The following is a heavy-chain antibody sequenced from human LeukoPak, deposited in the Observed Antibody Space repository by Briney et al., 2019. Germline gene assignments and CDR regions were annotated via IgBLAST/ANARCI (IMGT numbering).Heavy chain of an antibody. CDR2: IRYDGSNK. V-gene: IGHV3-30*02. Sequence: PGGSLRLSCAASGFTFSSYGMHWARQAPGKGLEWVAFIRYDGSNKYYADSVKGRFTISRDNSKNTLYLQMNSLRAEDTAVYYCASEYQQPLDYWGQGALVTVSS. CDR3: ASEYQQPLDY. J-gene: IGHJ4*02. D-gene: IGHD2-2*01. CDR1: GFTFSSYG.